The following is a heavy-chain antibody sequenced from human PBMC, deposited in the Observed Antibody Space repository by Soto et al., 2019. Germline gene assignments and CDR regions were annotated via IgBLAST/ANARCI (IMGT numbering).Heavy chain of an antibody. J-gene: IGHJ6*03. Sequence: PGESLTIYCQGSGYRITSYWIGCVSQMPGKGLEWMGIIYPGDSDNTYSPSFQGQVTISADSSISTAYLQWSSLKASDTAMYYCARLIRGYHYYMDVWGKGTTVTVSS. V-gene: IGHV5-51*01. CDR3: ARLIRGYHYYMDV. CDR2: IYPGDSDN. CDR1: GYRITSYW.